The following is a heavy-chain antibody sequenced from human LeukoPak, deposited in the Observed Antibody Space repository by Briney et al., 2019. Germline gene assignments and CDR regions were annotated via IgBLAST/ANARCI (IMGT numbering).Heavy chain of an antibody. CDR3: ARDAVSTTTAGGIDY. J-gene: IGHJ4*02. D-gene: IGHD5/OR15-5a*01. CDR2: INPNSGGT. Sequence: ASVKVSCKASGYTFTGYYMHWVRQAPGQGLEWMGWINPNSGGTNYAQKFQGRVTMTRDTSISTAYMELSRLRSDDTAVYYCARDAVSTTTAGGIDYWGQGTLVTVSS. V-gene: IGHV1-2*02. CDR1: GYTFTGYY.